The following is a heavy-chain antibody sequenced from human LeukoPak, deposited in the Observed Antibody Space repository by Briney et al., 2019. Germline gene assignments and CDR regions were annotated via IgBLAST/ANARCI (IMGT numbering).Heavy chain of an antibody. CDR1: GGTFSSYA. CDR2: IIRIFGTA. J-gene: IGHJ2*01. D-gene: IGHD5-12*01. V-gene: IGHV1-69*05. CDR3: ARSIWIYRYFAL. Sequence: SVKVSCKASGGTFSSYAISWVRQAPGQGLEWMGGIIRIFGTANYAQKFQGRVTITTDESTSTAYMELSSLRSEDTAVYYCARSIWIYRYFALWGRGTLVTVSS.